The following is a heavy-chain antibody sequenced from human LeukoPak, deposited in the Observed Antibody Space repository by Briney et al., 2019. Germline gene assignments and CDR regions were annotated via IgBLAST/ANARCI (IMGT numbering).Heavy chain of an antibody. CDR1: GGSFSGYY. J-gene: IGHJ4*02. D-gene: IGHD3-22*01. V-gene: IGHV4-34*01. CDR2: INHSGST. Sequence: PSETLSLTCAVYGGSFSGYYWSWIRQPPGKGLEWIGEINHSGSTNYNPSLKSRVTISVDTSKNQFSLKLSSVTAADTAVYYCATGYYYDSSGYSTADYWGQGTLVTVSS. CDR3: ATGYYYDSSGYSTADY.